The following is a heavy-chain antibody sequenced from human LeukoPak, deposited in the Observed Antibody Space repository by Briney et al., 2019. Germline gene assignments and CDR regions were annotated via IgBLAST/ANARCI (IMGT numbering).Heavy chain of an antibody. Sequence: PGGSLRLSCAASGFTFSNYELNWVRQAPGKGLEWVSYISHSGRTIYSADSVKGRFTISRDNAKNSLSLQMNSLRAEDTAVYYCARDIGDYGDAFDIWGQGTMVTVSS. CDR2: ISHSGRTI. J-gene: IGHJ3*02. CDR1: GFTFSNYE. CDR3: ARDIGDYGDAFDI. V-gene: IGHV3-48*03. D-gene: IGHD4-17*01.